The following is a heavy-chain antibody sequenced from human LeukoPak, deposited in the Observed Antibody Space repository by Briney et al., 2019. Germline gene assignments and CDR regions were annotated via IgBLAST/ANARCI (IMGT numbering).Heavy chain of an antibody. CDR1: GFTFSSYS. J-gene: IGHJ6*02. CDR2: ISSSSYI. CDR3: ARDLSIAAALGYYYGMDV. V-gene: IGHV3-21*01. Sequence: GGSLRLSCAASGFTFSSYSMNWVRQAPGKGLEWVSSISSSSYIYYADSVKGRFTISRDNAKNSLYLQMNSLRAEDTAVYYCARDLSIAAALGYYYGMDVWGQGTTVTVSS. D-gene: IGHD6-13*01.